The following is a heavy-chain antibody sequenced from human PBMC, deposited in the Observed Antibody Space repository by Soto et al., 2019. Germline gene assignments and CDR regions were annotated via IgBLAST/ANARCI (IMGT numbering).Heavy chain of an antibody. J-gene: IGHJ6*02. CDR2: INPNSGGT. Sequence: ASVKVSCKASGYTFTGYYMHWVRQAPGQGLEWMGWINPNSGGTNYAQKFQGWVTMTRDTSISTAYMELSRLRSDDTAVYYCAREELERELYYYGMDVWGQGTTVTVSS. V-gene: IGHV1-2*04. CDR3: AREELERELYYYGMDV. D-gene: IGHD1-1*01. CDR1: GYTFTGYY.